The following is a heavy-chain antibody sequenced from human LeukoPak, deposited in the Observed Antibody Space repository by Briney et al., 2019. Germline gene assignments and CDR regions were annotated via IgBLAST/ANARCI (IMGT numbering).Heavy chain of an antibody. J-gene: IGHJ4*02. D-gene: IGHD5-24*01. V-gene: IGHV1-46*01. CDR3: ARRDGYNLDYFDD. Sequence: ASVKVSCKASGYAFTSYYMHWVRQAPGQGLEWMGLINPTGDSTGYAQKFQGRVTMTRDMSTSTVYMELSSLRSEDTAVYYCARRDGYNLDYFDDWGQGTLVTVSS. CDR1: GYAFTSYY. CDR2: INPTGDST.